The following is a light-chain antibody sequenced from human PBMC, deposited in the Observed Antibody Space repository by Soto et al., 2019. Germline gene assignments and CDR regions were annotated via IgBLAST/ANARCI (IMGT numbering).Light chain of an antibody. V-gene: IGKV3-15*01. J-gene: IGKJ4*01. CDR3: QQYDSWPLT. CDR2: GAS. Sequence: EIVMTQSPATLSVSPGEGATLSCRASQSVYSNLAWYQQKPGRAPRLLIYGASTRDTGIPARFSGSGSGTEFTLTISSLQSEDFAAYYCQQYDSWPLTFGGGTKVQIK. CDR1: QSVYSN.